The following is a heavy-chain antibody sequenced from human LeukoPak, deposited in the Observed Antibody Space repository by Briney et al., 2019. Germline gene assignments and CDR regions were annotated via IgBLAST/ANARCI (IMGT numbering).Heavy chain of an antibody. CDR2: ISGDGVAT. V-gene: IGHV3-43*02. CDR3: AKGNGDFPHFYNGMDV. D-gene: IGHD4-17*01. CDR1: GFTFDDVA. Sequence: PGGSLRLSCVGSGFTFDDVAMHWVRQAPGRGLEWVSLISGDGVATYYGASLKGRFTISRDNSKNSLYLQMNSLRVEDTALYYCAKGNGDFPHFYNGMDVWGRGTTVTVSS. J-gene: IGHJ6*02.